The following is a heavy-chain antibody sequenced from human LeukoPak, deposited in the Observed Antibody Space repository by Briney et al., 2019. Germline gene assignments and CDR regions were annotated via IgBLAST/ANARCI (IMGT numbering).Heavy chain of an antibody. CDR2: INHSGST. J-gene: IGHJ6*03. CDR1: GGSFSGYY. Sequence: PSETLSLTCAVYGGSFSGYYWSWIRQPPGKGLEWIGEINHSGSTNYNPSLKSRVTISVDTSKNQFSLKLSSVPAADTAVYYCARDGLPVVVPAATRYYYYYMDVWGKGTTVTVSS. V-gene: IGHV4-34*01. D-gene: IGHD2-2*01. CDR3: ARDGLPVVVPAATRYYYYYMDV.